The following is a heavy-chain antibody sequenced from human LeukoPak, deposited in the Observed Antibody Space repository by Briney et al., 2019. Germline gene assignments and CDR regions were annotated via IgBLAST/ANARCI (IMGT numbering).Heavy chain of an antibody. J-gene: IGHJ3*02. CDR1: GYTFTGYY. Sequence: GASVKVSCKASGYTFTGYYMHWVRQALGKGLEGMGWIDPNSGDTNYAQKFQGRVTMTRDTSISTAYMELSRLRSDDTAVYYCARSYHYYDSSGYSMGDTFEIWGQGTMVTVSS. V-gene: IGHV1-2*02. D-gene: IGHD3-22*01. CDR2: IDPNSGDT. CDR3: ARSYHYYDSSGYSMGDTFEI.